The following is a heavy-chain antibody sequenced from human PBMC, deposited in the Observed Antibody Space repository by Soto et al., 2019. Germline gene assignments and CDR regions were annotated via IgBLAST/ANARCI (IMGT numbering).Heavy chain of an antibody. CDR1: GFTFSSYG. Sequence: SLRLSCAASGFTFSSYGMHWVRQAPGKGLEWVAVISYDGSNKYYADSVKGRFTISRDNSKNTLYLQMNSLRAEDTAVYYCAKNPYYGDYVDYYYYGMDVWGQGTTVTVSS. V-gene: IGHV3-30*18. J-gene: IGHJ6*02. CDR2: ISYDGSNK. CDR3: AKNPYYGDYVDYYYYGMDV. D-gene: IGHD4-17*01.